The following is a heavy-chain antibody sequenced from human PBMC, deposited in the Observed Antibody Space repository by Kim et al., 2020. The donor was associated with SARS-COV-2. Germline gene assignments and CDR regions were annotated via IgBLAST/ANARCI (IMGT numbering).Heavy chain of an antibody. Sequence: GGSLRLSCAASGFTFSSYSMNWVRQAPGKGLEWVSSISSSSTNIYSADSAKGRVIICSDNAKNSLDLLMNSLPAEATAAYYCQIGRAARPLYDAFDIWG. J-gene: IGHJ3*02. CDR3: QIGRAARPLYDAFDI. D-gene: IGHD6-6*01. CDR1: GFTFSSYS. V-gene: IGHV3-21*01. CDR2: ISSSSTNI.